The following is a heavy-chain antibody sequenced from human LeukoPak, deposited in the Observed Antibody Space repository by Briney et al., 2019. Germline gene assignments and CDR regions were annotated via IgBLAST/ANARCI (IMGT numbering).Heavy chain of an antibody. CDR3: AKLTDF. CDR2: IYGGGTT. V-gene: IGHV3-53*01. Sequence: GGSLRLSCAVSGITVSSYYMSWVRQAPGKGLEWVSIIYGGGTTYYTDSAKGRFTISRDSSKNTVYLQMNSLRAEDTAVYFCAKLTDFWGRGTLVTVSS. J-gene: IGHJ2*01. CDR1: GITVSSYY. D-gene: IGHD3-9*01.